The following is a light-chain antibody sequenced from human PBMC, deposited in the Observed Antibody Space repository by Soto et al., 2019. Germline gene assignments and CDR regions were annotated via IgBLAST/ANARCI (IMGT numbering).Light chain of an antibody. CDR2: EAS. CDR3: QQPIGWPLT. V-gene: IGKV3-11*01. CDR1: QTVRSS. Sequence: EIVLTQSPATLSLSPGERVTLSCRATQTVRSSLAWYQQKPGQAPRLIIYEASNRATGIPARFSGSGSGTDFTLSISSLEPEDFAVYYCQQPIGWPLTFGGGTKVEI. J-gene: IGKJ4*01.